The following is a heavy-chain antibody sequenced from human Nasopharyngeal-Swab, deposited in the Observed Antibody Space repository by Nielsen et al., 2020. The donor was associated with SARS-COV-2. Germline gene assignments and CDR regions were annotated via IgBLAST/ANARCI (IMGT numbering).Heavy chain of an antibody. J-gene: IGHJ4*02. CDR2: IYSGGST. V-gene: IGHV3-53*01. Sequence: VRQAPGKGLEWVSVIYSGGSTYYADSVKGRSTISRDNSKNTLYLQMNSLRAEDTAVYYCARAPSSSWPLDYWGQGTLVTVSS. D-gene: IGHD6-13*01. CDR3: ARAPSSSWPLDY.